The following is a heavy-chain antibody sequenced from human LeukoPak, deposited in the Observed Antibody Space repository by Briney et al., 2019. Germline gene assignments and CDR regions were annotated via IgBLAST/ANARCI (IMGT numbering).Heavy chain of an antibody. CDR2: INHSGST. J-gene: IGHJ4*02. CDR1: GGSITSYY. CDR3: ARGGPVSPTFDY. D-gene: IGHD3-16*02. V-gene: IGHV4-34*01. Sequence: SETLSLTCTVSGGSITSYYWSWIRQPPGKGLKWIGEINHSGSTNYNPSLKSRVTISVDTSKNQFSLKLSSVTAADTAVYYCARGGPVSPTFDYWGQGTLVTVSS.